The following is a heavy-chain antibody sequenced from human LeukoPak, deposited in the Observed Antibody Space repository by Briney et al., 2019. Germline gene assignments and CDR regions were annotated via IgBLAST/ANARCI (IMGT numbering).Heavy chain of an antibody. V-gene: IGHV4-34*01. J-gene: IGHJ5*02. D-gene: IGHD6-13*01. CDR1: GGSFSGYY. CDR3: ARGNVIAAAAGWFDP. Sequence: SETLSLTCAVYGGSFSGYYWSWIRQPPGKGLEWIGEINHSGSTNYNPSLKSRVTISVDTSKNQFSLKLSSVTAADTAVYYCARGNVIAAAAGWFDPWGQGTLVTVSS. CDR2: INHSGST.